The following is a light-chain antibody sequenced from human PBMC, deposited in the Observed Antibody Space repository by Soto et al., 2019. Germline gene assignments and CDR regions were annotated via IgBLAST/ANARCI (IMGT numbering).Light chain of an antibody. J-gene: IGLJ2*01. CDR2: EXX. V-gene: IGLV6-57*02. Sequence: NFMLTQPHSVSESPGKTVTISCTGSSGNIASNFVQWYQQRPDSVPTTVIFEXXXXXXXXXXXXXXXIDNSSNSASLTISXLXTXXXXXXYCQSYDSSNHVVFGGGTKLTVL. CDR1: SGNIASNF. CDR3: QSYDSSNHVV.